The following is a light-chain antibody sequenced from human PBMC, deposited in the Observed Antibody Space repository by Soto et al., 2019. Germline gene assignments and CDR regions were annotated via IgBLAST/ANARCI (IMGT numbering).Light chain of an antibody. V-gene: IGKV3-11*01. Sequence: IVLTQSPATLSLWPGETAVLSCRASQTVNTCLSWYQQRPGQAPRLLIYDASKRVPGIPARFSGSGSGTDFTLTISSLEPEDFALYYCQQRGTSITFGQGTRLEIE. CDR2: DAS. CDR1: QTVNTC. J-gene: IGKJ5*01. CDR3: QQRGTSIT.